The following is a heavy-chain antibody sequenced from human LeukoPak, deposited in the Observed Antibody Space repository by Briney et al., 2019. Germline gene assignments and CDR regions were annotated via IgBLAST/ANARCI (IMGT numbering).Heavy chain of an antibody. V-gene: IGHV4-34*01. CDR2: INHSGST. Sequence: SETLSLTCAVYGGSFSGYYWNWIRQPPGKGLEWIGEINHSGSTNYNPSLKSRVTISVDTSKNQFSLKLSSVTAADTAVYYCACTAGDWGQGTLVTVSS. D-gene: IGHD2-8*01. J-gene: IGHJ4*02. CDR1: GGSFSGYY. CDR3: ACTAGD.